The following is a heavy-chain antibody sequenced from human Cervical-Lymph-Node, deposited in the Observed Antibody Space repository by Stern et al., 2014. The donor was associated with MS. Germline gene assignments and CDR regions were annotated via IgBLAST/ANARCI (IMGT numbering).Heavy chain of an antibody. CDR1: GDTFSINT. V-gene: IGHV1-69*01. Sequence: QVQLVQSGAEVKKPGSSVKVSCRASGDTFSINTISWVRQVPGQGLEWMGGAIPMFGTANLAENFQGRVTISADESTSTAYMELSSLRSEDTAVYFCARDQGGVAAYWGQGTLVTVSS. CDR2: AIPMFGTA. J-gene: IGHJ4*02. D-gene: IGHD6-25*01. CDR3: ARDQGGVAAY.